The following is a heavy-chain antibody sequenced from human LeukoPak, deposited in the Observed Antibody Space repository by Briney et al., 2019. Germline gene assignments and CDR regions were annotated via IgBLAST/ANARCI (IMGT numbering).Heavy chain of an antibody. Sequence: PGGSLRLYCAASGFTFSSYEMDWVRQAPGKGLEWVSYISSSGSTRHYADSVKGRFTISRDNAKNSLYLQMNSLRVEDTAVYYCAREGGRFYKYFQHWGQGTLVTVSS. CDR1: GFTFSSYE. V-gene: IGHV3-48*03. J-gene: IGHJ1*01. CDR2: ISSSGSTR. D-gene: IGHD1-26*01. CDR3: AREGGRFYKYFQH.